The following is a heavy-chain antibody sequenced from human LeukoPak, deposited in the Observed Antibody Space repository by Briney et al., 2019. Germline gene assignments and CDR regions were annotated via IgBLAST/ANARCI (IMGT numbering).Heavy chain of an antibody. CDR2: IYSGGST. V-gene: IGHV3-66*01. CDR3: ARGQQLHDYDL. D-gene: IGHD5-24*01. Sequence: GGSLRLSCAASGFTVSSNYMSWVRQAPGKGLEWVSVIYSGGSTYYADSVKGRFTISRDNSKNTPYLQMNSLGAEDTAVYYCARGQQLHDYDLWGQGTLVTVSS. J-gene: IGHJ5*02. CDR1: GFTVSSNY.